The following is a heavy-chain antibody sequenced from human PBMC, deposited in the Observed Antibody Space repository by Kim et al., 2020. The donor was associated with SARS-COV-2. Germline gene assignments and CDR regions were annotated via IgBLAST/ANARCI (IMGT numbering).Heavy chain of an antibody. Sequence: GGSLRLSCAASGFTFSSYAMHWVRQAPGKGLEWVAVISYDGSNKYYADSVKGRFTISRDNSKNTLYLQMNSLRAEDTAVYYCARGPKQWLAENYYFDYWGQGTLVTVSS. CDR2: ISYDGSNK. D-gene: IGHD6-19*01. CDR3: ARGPKQWLAENYYFDY. CDR1: GFTFSSYA. V-gene: IGHV3-30-3*01. J-gene: IGHJ4*02.